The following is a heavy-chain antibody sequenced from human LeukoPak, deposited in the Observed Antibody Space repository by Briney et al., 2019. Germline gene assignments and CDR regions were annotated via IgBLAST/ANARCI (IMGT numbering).Heavy chain of an antibody. Sequence: AGSLRLSCSASGFTFSSDAMHWVRQAPGKGLEYVSAISSNGSSTSYADSVKGRFAISRDNSKNTLYLQMSSLRAEDTAVYYCVKDLDRSSWYYFDWGGERSLVTVSS. CDR2: ISSNGSST. V-gene: IGHV3-64D*06. J-gene: IGHJ4*02. D-gene: IGHD6-13*01. CDR1: GFTFSSDA. CDR3: VKDLDRSSWYYFDW.